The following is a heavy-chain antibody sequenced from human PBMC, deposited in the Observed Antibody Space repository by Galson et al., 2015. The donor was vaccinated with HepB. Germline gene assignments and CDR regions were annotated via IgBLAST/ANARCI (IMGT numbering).Heavy chain of an antibody. CDR2: INSDGSST. V-gene: IGHV3-74*01. Sequence: SLRLSCAASGFTFSSYWMHWVRQAPGKGLVWVSRINSDGSSTSYADSVKGRFTISRDNAKNTLYLQMNRLSAEDTAVYYCARKYSSGWPEDYWGQGTLVTVSS. CDR3: ARKYSSGWPEDY. J-gene: IGHJ4*02. CDR1: GFTFSSYW. D-gene: IGHD6-19*01.